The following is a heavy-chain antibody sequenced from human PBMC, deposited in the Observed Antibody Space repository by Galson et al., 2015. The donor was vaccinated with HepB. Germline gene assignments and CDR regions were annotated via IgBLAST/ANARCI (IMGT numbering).Heavy chain of an antibody. D-gene: IGHD3-10*01. CDR2: ISGSGGST. CDR1: GFTFSSYA. J-gene: IGHJ3*02. V-gene: IGHV3-23*01. CDR3: AKDGQGVTMVRGVIFDAFDI. Sequence: SLRLSCAASGFTFSSYAMSWVRQAPGKGLEWVSAISGSGGSTYYADSVKGRFTNSRDNSKNTLYLQMNSLRAEDTAVYYCAKDGQGVTMVRGVIFDAFDIWGQGTMVTVSS.